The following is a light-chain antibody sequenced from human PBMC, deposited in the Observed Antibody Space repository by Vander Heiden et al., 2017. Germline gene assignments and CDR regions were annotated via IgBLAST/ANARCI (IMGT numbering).Light chain of an antibody. CDR3: MQNTHFPPT. Sequence: VVSLTPLSLSVTPGQPASISCKSTQSLLHSDEKTYLYWYLQKPGQPPQLLIYELSNRFPGVPDRFSGGGSGTEFTLKISRVEAEDAGVFYCMQNTHFPPTFGAGTKVEIK. J-gene: IGKJ4*01. CDR1: QSLLHSDEKTY. V-gene: IGKV2D-29*01. CDR2: ELS.